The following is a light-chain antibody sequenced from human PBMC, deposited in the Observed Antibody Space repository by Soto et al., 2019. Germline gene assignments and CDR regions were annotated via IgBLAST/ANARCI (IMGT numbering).Light chain of an antibody. Sequence: EIVLTQSPATLSLSPGERATLSCRASQSVSRYLAWYQQKPGQAPRLLMYDTSYRATGIQARFSGSGSGTDFTLTISSLEPEDFAVYYCQQRSNWITFGQGTRLEIK. CDR2: DTS. J-gene: IGKJ5*01. V-gene: IGKV3-11*01. CDR3: QQRSNWIT. CDR1: QSVSRY.